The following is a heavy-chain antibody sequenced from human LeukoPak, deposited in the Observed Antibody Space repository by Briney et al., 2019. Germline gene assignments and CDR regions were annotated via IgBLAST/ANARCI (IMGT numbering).Heavy chain of an antibody. CDR1: GYTFTSYD. CDR3: ARGRAYWWFGGVSGADYGMDV. CDR2: MNPNSGNT. D-gene: IGHD2-8*02. Sequence: VASVKVSCKASGYTFTSYDINWVRQATGQGLEWMGWMNPNSGNTGYAQKFQGRVTMTRNTSISTAYMELSSLRSEDTAVYYCARGRAYWWFGGVSGADYGMDVWGQGTTVTVSS. J-gene: IGHJ6*02. V-gene: IGHV1-8*01.